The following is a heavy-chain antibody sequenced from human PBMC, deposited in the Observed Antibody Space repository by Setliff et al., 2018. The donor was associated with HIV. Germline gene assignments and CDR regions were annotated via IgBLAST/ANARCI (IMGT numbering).Heavy chain of an antibody. CDR1: GGSISSGGYY. CDR2: IIHTGST. Sequence: SETLSLTCTVSGGSISSGGYYWSWIRQHPGKGLEWIGEIIHTGSTNYNPSLKSRVTISVDTSKNQFSLRLSSVTAADTAVYYCARGRSCSSSSCYLVYYYYYGMDVWGHGSTVTVSS. D-gene: IGHD2-2*01. V-gene: IGHV4-39*07. CDR3: ARGRSCSSSSCYLVYYYYYGMDV. J-gene: IGHJ6*02.